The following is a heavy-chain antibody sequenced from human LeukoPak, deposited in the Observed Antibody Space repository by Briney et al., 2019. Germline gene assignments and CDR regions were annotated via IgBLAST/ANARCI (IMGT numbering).Heavy chain of an antibody. V-gene: IGHV3-30*04. CDR1: GFTFSSYA. Sequence: PGGSLRLSCAASGFTFSSYAMHWVRQAPGKGLEWVAVISYDGSNKYYADSVKGRFTISRDNSKNTLYLQMNSLRAEDTAVYYCARDYYGSGRTPPPFHWGQGTLVTVSS. D-gene: IGHD3-10*01. CDR2: ISYDGSNK. CDR3: ARDYYGSGRTPPPFH. J-gene: IGHJ4*02.